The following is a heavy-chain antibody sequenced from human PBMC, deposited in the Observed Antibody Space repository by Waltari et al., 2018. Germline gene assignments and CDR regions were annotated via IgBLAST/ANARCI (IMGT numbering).Heavy chain of an antibody. CDR2: IDPKSGDT. J-gene: IGHJ4*02. CDR3: AREEDNYDASTELDY. CDR1: GYTFTGYY. D-gene: IGHD3-22*01. V-gene: IGHV1-2*07. Sequence: QVQLVQSGAEVGKPGASVTVSCTASGYTFTGYYVHWVRQAPGQGLEGMGWIDPKSGDTNYAYKFQGRVTMTRDTSIRAAYMELSGLRSDDTAVYYCAREEDNYDASTELDYWGQGTLVTVSS.